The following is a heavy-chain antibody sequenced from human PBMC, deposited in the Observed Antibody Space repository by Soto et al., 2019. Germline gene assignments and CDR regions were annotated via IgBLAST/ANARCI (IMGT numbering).Heavy chain of an antibody. D-gene: IGHD3-16*01. J-gene: IGHJ4*02. CDR2: TYYRSKWYR. CDR1: GDSVSSNSAA. CDR3: ARGHDGYVDN. V-gene: IGHV6-1*01. Sequence: SQTLSLTSAISGDSVSSNSAAWSWIRQSPSRGLEWLGRTYYRSKWYRGYAVSVKSRITINPETTKSQFSLQLNSVTPEDTAVYYCARGHDGYVDNWGQGTLVTVSS.